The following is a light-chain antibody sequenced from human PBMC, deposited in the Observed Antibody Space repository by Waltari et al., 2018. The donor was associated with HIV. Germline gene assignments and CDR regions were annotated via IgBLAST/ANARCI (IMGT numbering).Light chain of an antibody. Sequence: QSALTQPPSASGSLGQSVPISCTGSSSDIGAYDSVSWVQQHPRSAPKLLLYEVTRRPSTCHDRFSGSRSVSTAFLTVAGLQPDDEATYFCSSYGDSLRVLFGGGTNVTVL. CDR3: SSYGDSLRVL. CDR1: SSDIGAYDS. V-gene: IGLV2-8*01. CDR2: EVT. J-gene: IGLJ3*02.